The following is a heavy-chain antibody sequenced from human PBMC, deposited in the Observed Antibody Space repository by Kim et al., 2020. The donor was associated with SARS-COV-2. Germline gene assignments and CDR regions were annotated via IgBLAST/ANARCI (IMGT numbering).Heavy chain of an antibody. CDR1: GYSIRSGSS. CDR3: ARDSLRDLMVFAIDYYYG. Sequence: SETLSLTCTVSGYSIRSGSSSFFLPPPPFPFLAFFFLLSDSGSTYYNPSLKSRVTISVDTSKNPLSLQLNSVTAADTAVYYCARDSLRDLMVFAIDYYYG. V-gene: IGHV4-38-2*02. J-gene: IGHJ6*01. D-gene: IGHD2-8*01. CDR2: LSDSGST.